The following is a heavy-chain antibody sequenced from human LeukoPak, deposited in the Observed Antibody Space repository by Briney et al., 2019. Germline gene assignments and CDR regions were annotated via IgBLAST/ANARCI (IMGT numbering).Heavy chain of an antibody. Sequence: PGGSLRLSCAASGFTFSSYSMNWVRQAPGKGLEWVSSISSSSSYIYYADSVKGRFTISRDNAKNSLYLQMNSLGAEDTAVYYCARASRGKRVDYWGQGTLVTVSS. CDR1: GFTFSSYS. V-gene: IGHV3-21*01. D-gene: IGHD3-16*01. CDR2: ISSSSSYI. CDR3: ARASRGKRVDY. J-gene: IGHJ4*02.